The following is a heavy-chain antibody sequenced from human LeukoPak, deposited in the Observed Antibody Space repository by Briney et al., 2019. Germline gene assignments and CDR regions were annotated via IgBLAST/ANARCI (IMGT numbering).Heavy chain of an antibody. CDR2: IRSDGSSK. Sequence: GGSLRLSCAASGFTFSSYGSHWVRQAPGKGLEWVALIRSDGSSKNYADSVKGRFTISRDASKNTVYLQMNSLRAEDTAVYSCARWSGDYPSYYLDYWGQGTLVTVSS. CDR3: ARWSGDYPSYYLDY. V-gene: IGHV3-30*02. CDR1: GFTFSSYG. D-gene: IGHD4-17*01. J-gene: IGHJ4*02.